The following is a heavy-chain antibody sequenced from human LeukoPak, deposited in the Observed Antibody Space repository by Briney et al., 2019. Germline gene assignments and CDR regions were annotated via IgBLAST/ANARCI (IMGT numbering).Heavy chain of an antibody. CDR1: GYSISSGYY. Sequence: PSETLSLTCTVSGYSISSGYYWGWIRQPPGKGLEWIGSIYHSGSTYYNPSLKSRVTISVDTSKNQFSLKLSSVTAADTAVYYCARGIAAAAPDAFDIWGQGTMVTVSS. CDR2: IYHSGST. D-gene: IGHD6-13*01. J-gene: IGHJ3*02. CDR3: ARGIAAAAPDAFDI. V-gene: IGHV4-38-2*02.